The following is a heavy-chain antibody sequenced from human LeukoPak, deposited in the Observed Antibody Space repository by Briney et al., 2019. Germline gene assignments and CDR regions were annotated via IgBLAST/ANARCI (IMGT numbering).Heavy chain of an antibody. D-gene: IGHD2-15*01. CDR1: GFTFSSYW. CDR3: ARDWAYCSGDSCSSDI. J-gene: IGHJ4*02. CDR2: IKQDGSEK. V-gene: IGHV3-7*01. Sequence: GGSLRLSCAASGFTFSSYWMSWVRQAPGKGLEWVANIKQDGSEKYYVDSVKGRFTISRDNAQNSLYLQMNSLRAEDTAVYYCARDWAYCSGDSCSSDIWGQGTLVTVSS.